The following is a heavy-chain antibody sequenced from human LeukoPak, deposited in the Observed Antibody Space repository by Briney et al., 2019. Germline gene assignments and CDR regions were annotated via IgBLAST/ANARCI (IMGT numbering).Heavy chain of an antibody. CDR1: GFTFSSYW. V-gene: IGHV3-7*01. CDR2: IKQDGSEK. Sequence: PGGSLRLSCAASGFTFSSYWMSWVRQAPGEGLEWVANIKQDGSEKYYVDSVKGRFTISRDNAKNSLYLQMNSLRAEDTAVYYCARNYYGDYNYYYYYYMDVWGKGTTVTISS. J-gene: IGHJ6*03. CDR3: ARNYYGDYNYYYYYYMDV. D-gene: IGHD4-17*01.